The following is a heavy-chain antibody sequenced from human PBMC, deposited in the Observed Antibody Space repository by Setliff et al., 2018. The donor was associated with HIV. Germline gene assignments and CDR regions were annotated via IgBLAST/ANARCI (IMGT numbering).Heavy chain of an antibody. CDR3: ARWVYNSAWSLDY. J-gene: IGHJ4*02. V-gene: IGHV4-61*09. Sequence: LSLTCSVSGGSVNSGNYHWAWIRQPAGKGLEWIGHIYTSGSPHYKSSLTSRITISLDTSRNQFSLKLTSVTAADSATYYCARWVYNSAWSLDYWGQGTLVTVSS. CDR2: IYTSGSP. CDR1: GGSVNSGNYH. D-gene: IGHD6-19*01.